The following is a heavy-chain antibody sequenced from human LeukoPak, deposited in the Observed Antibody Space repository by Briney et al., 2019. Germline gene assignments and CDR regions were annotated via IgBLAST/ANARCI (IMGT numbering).Heavy chain of an antibody. CDR2: ISSSTDST. D-gene: IGHD1-26*01. V-gene: IGHV3-23*01. J-gene: IGHJ4*02. Sequence: DPGGSLRLSCTASGFTFSSYAMSWVRQAPGKGLEWVSTISSSTDSTYYADSVKGRFTISRDNSKNTLYLQMNSLTAEDTAVYYCAKDLQRMRPSGSYSPLTPPVFDYWGQGTLVTVSS. CDR3: AKDLQRMRPSGSYSPLTPPVFDY. CDR1: GFTFSSYA.